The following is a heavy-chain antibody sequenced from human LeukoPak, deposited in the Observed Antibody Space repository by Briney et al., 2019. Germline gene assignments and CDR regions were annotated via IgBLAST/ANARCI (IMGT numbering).Heavy chain of an antibody. CDR2: IIPIFGTA. D-gene: IGHD3-9*01. V-gene: IGHV1-69*06. J-gene: IGHJ5*02. Sequence: ASVKVSCKASGGTFSSYAISWVRQAPGQGLEWMGGIIPIFGTANYAQMFQGRVTITADKSTSTAYMELSSLRSEDTAVYYCARLYYDILTGYYGNWFDPWGQGTLVTVSS. CDR1: GGTFSSYA. CDR3: ARLYYDILTGYYGNWFDP.